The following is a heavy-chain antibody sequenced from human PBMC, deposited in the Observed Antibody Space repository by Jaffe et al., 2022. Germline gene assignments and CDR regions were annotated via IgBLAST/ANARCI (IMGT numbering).Heavy chain of an antibody. D-gene: IGHD3-16*02. CDR3: ARGVGERIMITFGGVIPPSWFDP. V-gene: IGHV1-69*05. J-gene: IGHJ5*02. CDR1: GGTFSSYA. CDR2: IIPIFGTA. Sequence: QVQLVQSGAEVKKPGSSVKVSCKASGGTFSSYAISWVRQAPGQGLEWMGGIIPIFGTANYAQKFQGRVTITTDESTSTAYMELSSLRSEDTAVYYCARGVGERIMITFGGVIPPSWFDPWGQGTLVTVSS.